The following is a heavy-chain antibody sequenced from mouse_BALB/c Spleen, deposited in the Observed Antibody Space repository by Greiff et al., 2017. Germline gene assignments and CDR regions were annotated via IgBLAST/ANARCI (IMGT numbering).Heavy chain of an antibody. CDR2: ISSGGST. Sequence: EVHLVESGGGLVKPGGSLKLSCAASGFTFSSYAMSWVRQTPEKRLEWVASISSGGSTYYPDSVKGRFTISRDNARNILYLQMSSLRSEDTAMYYCAGGWWLREGVDYWGQGTSVTVSS. D-gene: IGHD2-2*01. V-gene: IGHV5-6-5*01. CDR1: GFTFSSYA. CDR3: AGGWWLREGVDY. J-gene: IGHJ4*01.